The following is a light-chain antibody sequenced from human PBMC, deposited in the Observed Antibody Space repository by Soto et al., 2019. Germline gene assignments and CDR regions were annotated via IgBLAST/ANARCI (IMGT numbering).Light chain of an antibody. Sequence: EIVMTHSPATLSVSPGERAALSGSASQSVSSNLAWYQQKPGQAPRLLIYGASSRATGIPDRFSGSGSGTDFTLTISRLEPEDFAVYYCQQYGSSPPWTFGQGTKVDI. CDR2: GAS. V-gene: IGKV3-20*01. J-gene: IGKJ1*01. CDR1: QSVSSN. CDR3: QQYGSSPPWT.